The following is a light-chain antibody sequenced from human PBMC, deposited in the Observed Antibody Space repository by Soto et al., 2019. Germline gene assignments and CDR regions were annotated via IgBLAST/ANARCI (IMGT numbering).Light chain of an antibody. Sequence: IHMTQSPSSLSASVGDRVTITCRASQGISNYLAWYQQKPGTVPKLLISAASTLQTGVPSRFSGSGSGTEFTLTISSLQPDDFATYYCQQYNSYPITFGQGTRLEIK. CDR2: AAS. CDR3: QQYNSYPIT. J-gene: IGKJ5*01. CDR1: QGISNY. V-gene: IGKV1-27*01.